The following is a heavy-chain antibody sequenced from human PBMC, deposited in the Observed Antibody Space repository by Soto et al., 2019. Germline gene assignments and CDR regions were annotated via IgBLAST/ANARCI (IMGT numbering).Heavy chain of an antibody. CDR1: GYPFSSYW. CDR2: ISGDGVTT. Sequence: EVQLEESGGDLVQRGGSLRLSCAASGYPFSSYWMHWVRHTPGKGLDWVARISGDGVTTYYADSVTGRFTVSRDNAKNTRSLQISGLRAEDTAVYYCAREYYGLLTGYYTDYWGQGTLVSVSS. J-gene: IGHJ4*02. CDR3: AREYYGLLTGYYTDY. V-gene: IGHV3-74*01. D-gene: IGHD3-9*01.